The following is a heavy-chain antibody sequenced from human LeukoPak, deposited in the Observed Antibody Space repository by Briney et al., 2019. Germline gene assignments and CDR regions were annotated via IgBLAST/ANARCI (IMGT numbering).Heavy chain of an antibody. Sequence: ASVKVSCKASGYTFINHDVNWVRQATGQRLEWMGWMNPDSGKTGYAQKFQGRVTITRNTSISTAYMELSSLGSEDTAVYYCARGGITLVRGAIDYWGQGTLVTVSS. D-gene: IGHD3-10*01. CDR2: MNPDSGKT. J-gene: IGHJ4*02. CDR1: GYTFINHD. V-gene: IGHV1-8*03. CDR3: ARGGITLVRGAIDY.